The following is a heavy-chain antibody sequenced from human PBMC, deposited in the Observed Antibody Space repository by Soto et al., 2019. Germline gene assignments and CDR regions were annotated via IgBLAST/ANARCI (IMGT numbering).Heavy chain of an antibody. CDR3: AKGGPFTGGFDP. V-gene: IGHV3-23*01. Sequence: EGQLLQSGGDLVQPGESLRLSCADSGLTLRSYAMTWIRQTPEKGLEWVSTISGRSAVPSYADFVNGRFTVSRDNSKNTVYLQINSLRPDDTAIYYCAKGGPFTGGFDPWGQGTLVTVSA. CDR2: ISGRSAVP. D-gene: IGHD3-16*01. CDR1: GLTLRSYA. J-gene: IGHJ5*02.